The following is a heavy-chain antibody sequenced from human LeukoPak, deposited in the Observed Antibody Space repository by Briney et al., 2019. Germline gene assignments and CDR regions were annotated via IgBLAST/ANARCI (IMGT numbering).Heavy chain of an antibody. D-gene: IGHD7-27*01. CDR2: ITPNSDDT. V-gene: IGHV1-2*02. Sequence: GASVKVSCKASGYTFTSYYIHWVRQAPGQGLEWMGWITPNSDDTDYAQKFQGRVSMTRDTSISTAYMELSSLRSDDTAVYYCARSPIGLGFFDYWGQGTLVTVSS. CDR1: GYTFTSYY. J-gene: IGHJ4*02. CDR3: ARSPIGLGFFDY.